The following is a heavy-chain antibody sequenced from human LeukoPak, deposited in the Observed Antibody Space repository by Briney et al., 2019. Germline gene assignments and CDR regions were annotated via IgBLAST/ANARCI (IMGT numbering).Heavy chain of an antibody. J-gene: IGHJ4*02. CDR2: IYYSGTT. Sequence: SETLSLTCTVSGGSISSYYWSWIRQPPGKGLEWIGYIYYSGTTNYNPSLKSRLTISVDTSKNQFSLKLSSVTAADTAVYYCARVGSSWYYFDYWGQGTLVTVSS. V-gene: IGHV4-59*01. D-gene: IGHD6-13*01. CDR3: ARVGSSWYYFDY. CDR1: GGSISSYY.